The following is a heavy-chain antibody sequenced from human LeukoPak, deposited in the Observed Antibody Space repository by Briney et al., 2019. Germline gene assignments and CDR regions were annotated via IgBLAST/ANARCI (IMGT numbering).Heavy chain of an antibody. CDR1: GFTFSSYA. Sequence: QPGRSLRLSCAASGFTFSSYAMHWVRQAPGKGLEWVAVISYGGSNKYYADSVKGRFTISRDNSKNTLYLQMNSLRAEDTAVYYCAKDLDTAMVTNLFDYWGQGTLVTVSS. CDR3: AKDLDTAMVTNLFDY. CDR2: ISYGGSNK. J-gene: IGHJ4*02. D-gene: IGHD5-18*01. V-gene: IGHV3-30-3*01.